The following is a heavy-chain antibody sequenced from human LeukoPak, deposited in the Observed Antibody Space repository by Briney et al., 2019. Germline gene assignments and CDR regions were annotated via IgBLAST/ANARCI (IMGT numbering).Heavy chain of an antibody. CDR1: GFGFSDSY. CDR2: ISGSGSDM. V-gene: IGHV3-11*01. CDR3: STNPRLQIY. J-gene: IGHJ4*01. Sequence: GGSLRLSCVVSGFGFSDSYMTWIRQTPGKGLEWLAYISGSGSDMYYADSVKGRFTISRDNAKNSLYLQMNSLRPDDTALYYCSTNPRLQIYWGHGTLVTVS. D-gene: IGHD5-18*01.